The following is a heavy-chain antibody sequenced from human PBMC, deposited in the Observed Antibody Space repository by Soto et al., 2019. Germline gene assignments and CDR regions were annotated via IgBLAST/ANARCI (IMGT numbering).Heavy chain of an antibody. Sequence: EVQLVESGGGSVQPGGSLRLSCAASGFTFRSYSMNWVRQAPGKGLEWVSYISSSSSTIYYADSVKGRFTVSRDNAKNSLYLQMSSLRAEDTAVYYCATDSSRLDYWGQGTLVTVSS. CDR1: GFTFRSYS. J-gene: IGHJ4*02. CDR3: ATDSSRLDY. V-gene: IGHV3-48*01. CDR2: ISSSSSTI.